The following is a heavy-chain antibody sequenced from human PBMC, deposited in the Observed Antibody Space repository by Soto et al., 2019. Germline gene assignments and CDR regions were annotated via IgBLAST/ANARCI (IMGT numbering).Heavy chain of an antibody. V-gene: IGHV5-51*01. CDR3: ARLFPRSFGV. CDR2: IYPSDSDT. J-gene: IGHJ3*01. D-gene: IGHD3-3*01. Sequence: GESLKISGKVSGYNFTNFWIGWVRQMPGKGLEWIGIIYPSDSDTKYSPSFQGQVTISADKSISTAYLQWSSLKASDTAMYYCARLFPRSFGVWGQGTMVTVSS. CDR1: GYNFTNFW.